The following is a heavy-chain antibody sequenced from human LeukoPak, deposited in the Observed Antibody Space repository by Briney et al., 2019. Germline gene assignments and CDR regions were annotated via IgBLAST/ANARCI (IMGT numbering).Heavy chain of an antibody. CDR1: GGSISSYY. CDR2: IYYSGST. Sequence: SETLSLTCTVSGGSISSYYWSWIRQPPGKGLEGIGYIYYSGSTNYNPSLKSRVTISVDTSKNQFSLKLSSVTAADTAVYYCARDVRLVYGSGENWFDPWGQGTLVTVSS. D-gene: IGHD3-10*01. J-gene: IGHJ5*02. V-gene: IGHV4-59*08. CDR3: ARDVRLVYGSGENWFDP.